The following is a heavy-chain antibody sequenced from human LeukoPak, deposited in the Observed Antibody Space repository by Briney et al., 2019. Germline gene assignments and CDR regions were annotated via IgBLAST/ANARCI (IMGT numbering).Heavy chain of an antibody. J-gene: IGHJ3*02. D-gene: IGHD2-2*01. CDR3: ARVMGDCSSTSCWERGPYDAFDI. CDR2: IYTSGST. CDR1: GGSISSGSYY. Sequence: SETLSLTCTVSGGSISSGSYYWSWIRQPAGKGLEWIGRIYTSGSTNYNPSLKSRVTISVDTSKNQFSLKLSSVTAADTAVYYCARVMGDCSSTSCWERGPYDAFDIWGQGTMVTASS. V-gene: IGHV4-61*02.